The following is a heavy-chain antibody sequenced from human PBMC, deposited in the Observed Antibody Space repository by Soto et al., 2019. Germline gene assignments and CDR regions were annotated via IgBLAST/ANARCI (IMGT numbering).Heavy chain of an antibody. V-gene: IGHV4-4*02. Sequence: PSETLSLTCVVSGDSLNSDNWWSWVRQPPGKGLEWIGEVYHSGGTNYNPSLKSRVIMSVDKSKNQFFLKLRSVTAADTAVYYCATMVRLDAARYWFDPWGRGTLVTVSS. CDR1: GDSLNSDNW. CDR2: VYHSGGT. CDR3: ATMVRLDAARYWFDP. D-gene: IGHD5-18*01. J-gene: IGHJ5*02.